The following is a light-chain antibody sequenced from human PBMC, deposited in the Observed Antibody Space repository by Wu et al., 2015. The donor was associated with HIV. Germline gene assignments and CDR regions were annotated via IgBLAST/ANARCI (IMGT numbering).Light chain of an antibody. V-gene: IGKV1-9*01. J-gene: IGKJ2*01. CDR3: QQLNSYPLT. Sequence: DIQLTQSPSFLSASVGDRVTITCRASQGMSSYLAWYQQKPGKAPKLLIYTASTLQSGVPSRFSGSGSGTEFTLTISSLQPEDFATYYCQQLNSYPLTFGQGPSWRSN. CDR1: QGMSSY. CDR2: TAS.